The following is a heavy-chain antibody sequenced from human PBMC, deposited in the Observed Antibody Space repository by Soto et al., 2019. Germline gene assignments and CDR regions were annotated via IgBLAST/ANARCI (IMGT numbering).Heavy chain of an antibody. V-gene: IGHV1-8*01. D-gene: IGHD6-6*01. CDR3: ARGQTGRSSSHNYYYGMDV. CDR1: GYTFTSYD. J-gene: IGHJ6*02. CDR2: MNPNSGNT. Sequence: ASVKVSCKASGYTFTSYDINWVRQATGQVLEWMGWMNPNSGNTGYAQKFQGRVAMTRNTSISTAYMELSSLRSEDTAVYYCARGQTGRSSSHNYYYGMDVWGQGTTVTVSS.